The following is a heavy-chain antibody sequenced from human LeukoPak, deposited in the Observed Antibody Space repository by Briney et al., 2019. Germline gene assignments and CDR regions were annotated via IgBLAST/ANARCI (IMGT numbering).Heavy chain of an antibody. D-gene: IGHD2-21*01. J-gene: IGHJ4*02. CDR2: INPDSGGT. V-gene: IGHV1-2*04. Sequence: ASVKVSCKASGYTFTGYYMHWVRQAPGQGLEWMGWINPDSGGTNYAQNFQGWVTMTRDTSISTAYMELSRLRSDDMAVYYCARVGDTPFDYWGQGTLVTVSS. CDR1: GYTFTGYY. CDR3: ARVGDTPFDY.